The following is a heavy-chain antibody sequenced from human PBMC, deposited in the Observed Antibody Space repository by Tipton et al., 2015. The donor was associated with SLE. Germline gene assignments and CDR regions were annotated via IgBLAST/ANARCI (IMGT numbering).Heavy chain of an antibody. D-gene: IGHD1-7*01. V-gene: IGHV3-23*01. Sequence: SLRLSCAASGFAIRNYGMSWVRQAPGKGLEWVSSINDSDDSTFYADSVKGRFTISRDNSKNTLYLQMNSLRADDTAIYYCASASWNYGFFDYWGQGTLVTVSS. CDR1: GFAIRNYG. CDR2: INDSDDST. CDR3: ASASWNYGFFDY. J-gene: IGHJ4*02.